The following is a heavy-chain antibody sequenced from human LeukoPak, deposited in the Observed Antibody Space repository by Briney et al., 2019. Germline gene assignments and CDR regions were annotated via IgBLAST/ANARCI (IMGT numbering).Heavy chain of an antibody. J-gene: IGHJ4*02. V-gene: IGHV3-7*04. D-gene: IGHD2-21*02. CDR3: ARGDDFSGDY. CDR1: GFTFSSYW. CDR2: IHQDGNEK. Sequence: GGSLRLCCAASGFTFSSYWMRWVRQAPGKGLEWVANIHQDGNEKYYVDSVKGRFTISRDNAKNSLYLQMNSLRVEDTAVYYCARGDDFSGDYWGQGTLVTVSS.